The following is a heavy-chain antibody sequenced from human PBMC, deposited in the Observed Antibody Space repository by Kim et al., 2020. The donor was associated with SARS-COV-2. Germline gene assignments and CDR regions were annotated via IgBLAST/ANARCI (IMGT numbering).Heavy chain of an antibody. J-gene: IGHJ3*02. CDR3: ARYDSSGYFHDAFDI. V-gene: IGHV1-18*01. CDR2: ISAYNGNT. Sequence: ASVKVSCKASGFTFPTYGISWVRQAPGQGLEWMGWISAYNGNTNYAQKLQGRVTMTTDTSTSTAYMELRSLRSDDTAVYYCARYDSSGYFHDAFDIWGQGTMVTVSS. D-gene: IGHD3-22*01. CDR1: GFTFPTYG.